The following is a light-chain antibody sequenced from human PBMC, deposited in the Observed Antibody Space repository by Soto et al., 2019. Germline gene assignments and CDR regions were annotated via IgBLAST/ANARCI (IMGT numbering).Light chain of an antibody. CDR3: QHMRT. V-gene: IGKV1-5*01. Sequence: DIHLTQSPSTLSAYVGDRVTITCRASQSISGWLAWYQQKPGKAPKFLIYDASTLESGVPSRFSGSGFGTEFSLTISSLQPDDFGSYYCQHMRTFGQGTKVEMK. CDR2: DAS. CDR1: QSISGW. J-gene: IGKJ1*01.